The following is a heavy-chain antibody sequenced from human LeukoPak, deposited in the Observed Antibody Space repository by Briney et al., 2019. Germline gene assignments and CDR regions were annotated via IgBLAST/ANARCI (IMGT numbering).Heavy chain of an antibody. D-gene: IGHD2-21*01. CDR2: ISSSSSYI. Sequence: GGSLRLSCAASGFTFSSYSMNWVRQAPGKGLEWVSSISSSSSYIYYADSVKGRFTISRDNAKNSLYLQMNSLRAEDTAVYYCAREGFLYYFDYWGQGTLVTVSS. CDR3: AREGFLYYFDY. V-gene: IGHV3-21*01. CDR1: GFTFSSYS. J-gene: IGHJ4*02.